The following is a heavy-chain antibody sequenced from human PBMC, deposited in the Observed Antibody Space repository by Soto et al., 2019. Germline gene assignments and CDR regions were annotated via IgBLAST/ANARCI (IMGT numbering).Heavy chain of an antibody. CDR2: IIPILGIA. CDR1: GGTFSSYT. Sequence: ASVKVSCKASGGTFSSYTISWVRQAPGQGLEWMGRIIPILGIANYAQKFQGRVTITADKSTITAYMELSSLRSEDTAVYYCARWVQFSGYDSPSPFPDPIWFDPWGQGILVTAPQ. CDR3: ARWVQFSGYDSPSPFPDPIWFDP. J-gene: IGHJ5*02. V-gene: IGHV1-69*02. D-gene: IGHD5-12*01.